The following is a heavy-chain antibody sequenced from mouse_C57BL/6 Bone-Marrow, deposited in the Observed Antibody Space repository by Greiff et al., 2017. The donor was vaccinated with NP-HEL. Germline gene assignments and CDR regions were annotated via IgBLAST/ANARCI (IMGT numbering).Heavy chain of an antibody. V-gene: IGHV1-80*01. D-gene: IGHD2-1*01. Sequence: QVQLQQSGAELVKPGASVKISCKASGYAFSSYWMNWVKQRPGKGLEWIGQIYPGDGDTNYNGKFKGKATLTADKSSSTAYMQLSSLASEDSAVYFCARTGGNYDGYFDVWGTGTTVTVSS. CDR2: IYPGDGDT. CDR1: GYAFSSYW. J-gene: IGHJ1*03. CDR3: ARTGGNYDGYFDV.